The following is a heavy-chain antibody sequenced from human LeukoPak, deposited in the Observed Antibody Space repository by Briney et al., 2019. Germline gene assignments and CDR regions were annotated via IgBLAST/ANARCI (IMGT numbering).Heavy chain of an antibody. CDR2: INPNSGGT. CDR3: ASPRAFDYYDSSGYYIFDY. Sequence: ASVKVSCKASGYTFTGYYMHWVRQAPGQGLAWMGWINPNSGGTNYAQKFQGRVTITADESTSTAYMELSSLRSEDTAVYYCASPRAFDYYDSSGYYIFDYWGQGTLVTVSS. D-gene: IGHD3-22*01. CDR1: GYTFTGYY. V-gene: IGHV1-2*02. J-gene: IGHJ4*02.